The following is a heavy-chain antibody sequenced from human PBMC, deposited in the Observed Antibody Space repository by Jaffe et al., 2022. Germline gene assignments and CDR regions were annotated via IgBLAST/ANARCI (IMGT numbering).Heavy chain of an antibody. CDR2: INPSGGST. D-gene: IGHD4-17*01. Sequence: QVQLVQSGAEVKKPGASVKVSCKASGYTFTSYYMHWVRQAPGQGLEWMGIINPSGGSTSYAQKFQGRVTMTRDTSTSTVYMELSSLRSEDTAVYYCARDRASTVGNNNWFDPWGQGTLVTVSS. V-gene: IGHV1-46*01. CDR1: GYTFTSYY. J-gene: IGHJ5*02. CDR3: ARDRASTVGNNNWFDP.